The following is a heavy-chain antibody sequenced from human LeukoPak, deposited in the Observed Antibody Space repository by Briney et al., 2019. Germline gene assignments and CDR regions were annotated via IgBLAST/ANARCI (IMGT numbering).Heavy chain of an antibody. Sequence: GESLTLSAAASGFTFSRHWMHWVPQAPGKALVWVSRINSDGSTTNYADSVKGRFTISRDNAKNTLYLQMNSLRAEDTAVYFCVRTSPPAGWGQGTLVTVSS. D-gene: IGHD3-10*01. J-gene: IGHJ1*01. CDR2: INSDGSTT. CDR3: VRTSPPAG. CDR1: GFTFSRHW. V-gene: IGHV3-74*01.